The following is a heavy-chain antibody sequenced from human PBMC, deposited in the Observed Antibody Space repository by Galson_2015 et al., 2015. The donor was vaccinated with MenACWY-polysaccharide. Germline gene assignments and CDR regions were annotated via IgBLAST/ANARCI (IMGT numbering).Heavy chain of an antibody. CDR1: GFTFSSYG. CDR2: ISGRGCST. D-gene: IGHD4-17*01. CDR3: AKERTTVDI. V-gene: IGHV3-23*01. J-gene: IGHJ3*02. Sequence: SLRLSCAASGFTFSSYGMSWVRQAPGKGLEWASGISGRGCSTYYADSVKGRFTISRDNSKNTLYLQMNSLRADDTAVYYCAKERTTVDIWGQGTMVTVSS.